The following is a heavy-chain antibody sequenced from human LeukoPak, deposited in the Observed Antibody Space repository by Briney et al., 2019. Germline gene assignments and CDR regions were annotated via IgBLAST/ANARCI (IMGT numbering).Heavy chain of an antibody. CDR3: ARGGTSALEWFGP. CDR2: IYNSGST. CDR1: GVSITDHY. V-gene: IGHV4-59*11. D-gene: IGHD3-3*01. J-gene: IGHJ5*02. Sequence: SETLSLTCIVSGVSITDHYWNWIRQPPGKGLGWIGYIYNSGSTKYNPSLKSRVTISIDTSKNQFSLKVNSVTAADTAVYYCARGGTSALEWFGPWGQGTLVTVSS.